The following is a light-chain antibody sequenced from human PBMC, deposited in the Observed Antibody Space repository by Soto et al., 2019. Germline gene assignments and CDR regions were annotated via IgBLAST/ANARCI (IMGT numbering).Light chain of an antibody. CDR2: SAS. J-gene: IGKJ4*01. Sequence: DIQMTQSPSSLSASVGDRVTITCRASQSIKNYLSWYQQKPGKAPNLLIYSASSLESGVPSRFSGSGSGTDFTLTISSLQPEDFASYYCQQNYGPPLTFGGGTKVEIK. V-gene: IGKV1-39*01. CDR1: QSIKNY. CDR3: QQNYGPPLT.